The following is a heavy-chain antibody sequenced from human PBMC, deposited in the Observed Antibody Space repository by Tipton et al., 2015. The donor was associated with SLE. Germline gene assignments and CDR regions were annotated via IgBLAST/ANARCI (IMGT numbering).Heavy chain of an antibody. D-gene: IGHD2-15*01. Sequence: TLSLTCTVSGGSISSGGYYWSWIRQHPGKGLEWIGYIYYSGSTYYNPSLKSRVTISVDTSKNQFSLKLSSVTAADTAVYYCARSVVVAATYRLMAFDIWGQGTMVTVSS. CDR3: ARSVVVAATYRLMAFDI. CDR2: IYYSGST. CDR1: GGSISSGGYY. J-gene: IGHJ3*02. V-gene: IGHV4-31*03.